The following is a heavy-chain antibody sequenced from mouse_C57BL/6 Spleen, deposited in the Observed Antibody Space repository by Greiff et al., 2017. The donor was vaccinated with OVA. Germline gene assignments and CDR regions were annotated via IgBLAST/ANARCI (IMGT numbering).Heavy chain of an antibody. V-gene: IGHV1-47*01. CDR1: GYTFTTYP. Sequence: VKLMESGAELVKPGASVKMSCKASGYTFTTYPIEWMKQNHGKSLEWIGNFHPYNDDTKYNEKFKGKATLTVEKSSSTVYLELSRLTSDDSAVYYCARGTTVVDYFDYWGQGTTLTVSS. CDR3: ARGTTVVDYFDY. J-gene: IGHJ2*01. CDR2: FHPYNDDT. D-gene: IGHD1-1*01.